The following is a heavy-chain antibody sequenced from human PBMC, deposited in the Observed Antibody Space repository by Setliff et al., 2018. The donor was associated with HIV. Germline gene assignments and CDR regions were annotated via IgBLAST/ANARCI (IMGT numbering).Heavy chain of an antibody. D-gene: IGHD5-12*01. J-gene: IGHJ4*02. Sequence: VASVKVSCKASGGSLKTYPINWVRQAPGQGLEWMGWINTHSGYTNYAQNVQGRVTVTMDTSTSTAYMELRSLKSDDTAVYYCARGKTWLRFLDYWGQGTLVTVSS. CDR1: GGSLKTYP. V-gene: IGHV1-18*01. CDR3: ARGKTWLRFLDY. CDR2: INTHSGYT.